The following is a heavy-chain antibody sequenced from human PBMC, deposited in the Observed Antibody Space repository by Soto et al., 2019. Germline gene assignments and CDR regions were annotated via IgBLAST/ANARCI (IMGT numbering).Heavy chain of an antibody. J-gene: IGHJ5*02. CDR2: IYYSGST. D-gene: IGHD4-17*01. CDR1: GGSISSYY. V-gene: IGHV4-59*01. CDR3: AREVPTVGWFDP. Sequence: QVQLQESGPGLVKPSETLSLTCTVSGGSISSYYWSWTRRPPGKGLEWIGYIYYSGSTNYNPSLKSRVTISADTSKNQFSLKLSSVTAADTAVYYCAREVPTVGWFDPWGQGTLVTVSS.